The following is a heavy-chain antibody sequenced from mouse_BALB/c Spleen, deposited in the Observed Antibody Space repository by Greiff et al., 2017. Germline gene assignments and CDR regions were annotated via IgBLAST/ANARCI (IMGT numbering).Heavy chain of an antibody. D-gene: IGHD2-1*01. J-gene: IGHJ4*01. CDR2: ISSGSSTI. CDR3: ARHAVYYGNYYAMDY. CDR1: GFTFSSFG. Sequence: EVKLVESGGGLVQPGGSRKLSCAASGFTFSSFGMHWVRQAPEKGLEWVAYISSGSSTIYYADTVKGRFTISRDSPKNTLFLQMTSLRSEDTAMYYCARHAVYYGNYYAMDYWGQGTSVTVSS. V-gene: IGHV5-17*02.